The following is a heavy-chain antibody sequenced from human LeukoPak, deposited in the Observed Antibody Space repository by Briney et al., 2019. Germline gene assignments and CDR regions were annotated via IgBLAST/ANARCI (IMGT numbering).Heavy chain of an antibody. CDR3: ARFVSSGPL. V-gene: IGHV3-64*02. J-gene: IGHJ3*01. D-gene: IGHD3-22*01. CDR1: GFGFGYYD. CDR2: ISSSGRST. Sequence: PGGSLRLACAASGFGFGYYDMHWVRQAPGKGLECVSAISSSGRSTYYADSVKGRFIISRDNSNNTLYLQMGSLKPEDMAVYYCARFVSSGPLWGQGTVVTVSS.